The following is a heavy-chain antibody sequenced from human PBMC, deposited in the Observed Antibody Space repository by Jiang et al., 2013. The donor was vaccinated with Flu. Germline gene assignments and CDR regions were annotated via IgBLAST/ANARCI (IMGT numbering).Heavy chain of an antibody. CDR2: IRSKAYGGTT. J-gene: IGHJ4*02. V-gene: IGHV3-49*03. CDR1: GFTFGDYA. CDR3: TRGDVVYDYVWGSYRYTPLPYFDY. Sequence: VQLVESGGGLVQPGRSLRLSCTASGFTFGDYAMSWFRQAPGKGLEWVGFIRSKAYGGTTEYAASVKGRFTISRDDSKSIAYLQMNSLKTEDTAVYYCTRGDVVYDYVWGSYRYTPLPYFDYWAREPWSPSPQ. D-gene: IGHD3-16*02.